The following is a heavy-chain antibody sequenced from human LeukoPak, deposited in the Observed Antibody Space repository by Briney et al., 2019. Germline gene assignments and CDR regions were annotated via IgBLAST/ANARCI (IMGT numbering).Heavy chain of an antibody. Sequence: GASVKVSCKASGYTFTGYYMHWVRQAPGQGLEWMGWISAYNGNTNYAQKLQGRVTMTTDTSTSTAYMELRSLRSDDTAVYYCARDYGTLMSYGDYGAFDIWGQGTMVTVSS. CDR2: ISAYNGNT. D-gene: IGHD4-17*01. CDR3: ARDYGTLMSYGDYGAFDI. V-gene: IGHV1-18*04. CDR1: GYTFTGYY. J-gene: IGHJ3*02.